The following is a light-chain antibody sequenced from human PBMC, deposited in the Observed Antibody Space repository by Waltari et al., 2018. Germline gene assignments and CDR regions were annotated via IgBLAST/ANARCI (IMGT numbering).Light chain of an antibody. CDR3: QQYYSPLMNT. CDR2: KAS. Sequence: DIQMTQSPSTLSASVGDRVTITCRASQNINTWLAWYQQKPGKAPKLLIYKASTLESGVPSRFSGSGSGTEFTLTISSLQPDDFATYYCQQYYSPLMNTFGQGTTLKIK. V-gene: IGKV1-5*03. J-gene: IGKJ2*01. CDR1: QNINTW.